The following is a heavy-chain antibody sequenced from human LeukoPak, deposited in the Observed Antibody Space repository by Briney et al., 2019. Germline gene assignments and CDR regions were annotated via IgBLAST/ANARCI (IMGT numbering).Heavy chain of an antibody. V-gene: IGHV1-69*05. CDR1: GGTFSSYA. J-gene: IGHJ4*02. CDR2: IIPIFGTA. Sequence: SVKVSCKASGGTFSSYAISWVRQAPGQGLEWMGRIIPIFGTANYAQKFRGRVTITTDESTSTAYMELSSLRSEDTAVYYCARGPRHQMTTVTYYFDYWGQGTLVTVSS. D-gene: IGHD4-11*01. CDR3: ARGPRHQMTTVTYYFDY.